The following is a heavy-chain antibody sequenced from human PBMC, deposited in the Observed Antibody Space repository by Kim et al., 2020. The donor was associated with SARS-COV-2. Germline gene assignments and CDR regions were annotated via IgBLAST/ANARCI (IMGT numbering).Heavy chain of an antibody. V-gene: IGHV4-4*06. CDR3: ARGGPGGVTTIDY. J-gene: IGHJ4*02. Sequence: CNPSITSRVTMSVDTSKNQFSRKVTSVSAADTAVYYCARGGPGGVTTIDYWGQGNRVTVSS. D-gene: IGHD3-16*01.